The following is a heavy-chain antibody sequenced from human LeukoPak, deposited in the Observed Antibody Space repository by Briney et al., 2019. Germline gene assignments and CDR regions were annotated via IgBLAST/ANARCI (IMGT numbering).Heavy chain of an antibody. Sequence: GGSLRLSCEASGFTFNTHAMSWVRQAPGQGLVWVSRIKSDGSTNYADSVKGRFTISRDNAKNTVSLQMNSLRAEDTGVYYCARAPSEIGGYYPEYFRHWGQGTLVTVSS. V-gene: IGHV3-74*01. CDR3: ARAPSEIGGYYPEYFRH. CDR2: IKSDGST. CDR1: GFTFNTHA. J-gene: IGHJ1*01. D-gene: IGHD3-22*01.